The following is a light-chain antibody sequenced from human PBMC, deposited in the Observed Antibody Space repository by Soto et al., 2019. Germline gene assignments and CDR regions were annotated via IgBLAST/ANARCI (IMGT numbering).Light chain of an antibody. CDR1: STDVGAYNY. Sequence: QSALTQPASVSGSRGQSVTISCTGTSTDVGAYNYVSWYQQHPGKAPRLMIYDVSNRPAGVSNRFSGFTSGNTASLTISGLQAEDEADYFCSSYTISATYVFGTGTKVTVL. CDR3: SSYTISATYV. V-gene: IGLV2-14*01. J-gene: IGLJ1*01. CDR2: DVS.